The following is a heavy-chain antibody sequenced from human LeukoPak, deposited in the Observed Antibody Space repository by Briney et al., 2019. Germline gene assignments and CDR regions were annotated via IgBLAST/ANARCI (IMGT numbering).Heavy chain of an antibody. CDR1: GFTFSSYA. CDR3: AKGCSSDSCSNGRWFDP. CDR2: ISGSGGST. D-gene: IGHD2-2*01. V-gene: IGHV3-23*01. Sequence: PGGSLRLSCAVSGFTFSSYAMSWVRQAPGKGLEWVSAISGSGGSTYYADSVKGRFTISRDNSKNTVDLQMNSLRAEDTAVYYCAKGCSSDSCSNGRWFDPWGQGTLVTVSS. J-gene: IGHJ5*02.